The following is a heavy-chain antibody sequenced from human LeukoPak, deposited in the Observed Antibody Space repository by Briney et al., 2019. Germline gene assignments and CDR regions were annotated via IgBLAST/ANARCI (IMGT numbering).Heavy chain of an antibody. CDR1: GFTFSNAW. CDR2: IKSKTDGGTT. Sequence: GGSLRLSCAASGFTFSNAWMSWVRQAPGKGLEWVGRIKSKTDGGTTDYAAPVKGRFTISRDDSKSIAYLQMNSLKTEDTAVYYCTSNRRGYSYGLDYWGQGTLVTVSS. D-gene: IGHD5-18*01. CDR3: TSNRRGYSYGLDY. V-gene: IGHV3-15*01. J-gene: IGHJ4*02.